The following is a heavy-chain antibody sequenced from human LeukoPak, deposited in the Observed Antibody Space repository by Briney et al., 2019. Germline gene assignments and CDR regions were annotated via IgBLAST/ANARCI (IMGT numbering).Heavy chain of an antibody. Sequence: PSETLSLTCAVYGGAFSGFYWSWIRQPPGKGLEWIGELNHSGSTNYNPSLQSRLTISVDTSKNQFSLTLRSVTAADTAVYYCATVLAGYYVFDYWGQGTLVTVSS. V-gene: IGHV4-34*01. CDR2: LNHSGST. J-gene: IGHJ4*02. CDR3: ATVLAGYYVFDY. D-gene: IGHD3-9*01. CDR1: GGAFSGFY.